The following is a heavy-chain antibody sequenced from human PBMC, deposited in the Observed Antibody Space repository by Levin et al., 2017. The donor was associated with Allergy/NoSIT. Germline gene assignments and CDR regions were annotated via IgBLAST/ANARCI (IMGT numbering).Heavy chain of an antibody. CDR3: ARKRLTTVRANTFDI. V-gene: IGHV5-51*01. D-gene: IGHD4-17*01. Sequence: GGSLRLSCKGSGYSFTSYWIGWVRQMPGKGLEWMGIIYPGDSDTRYSPSFQGQVTISADKSISTAYLQWSSLKASDTAMYYCARKRLTTVRANTFDIWGQGTMVTVSS. CDR2: IYPGDSDT. CDR1: GYSFTSYW. J-gene: IGHJ3*02.